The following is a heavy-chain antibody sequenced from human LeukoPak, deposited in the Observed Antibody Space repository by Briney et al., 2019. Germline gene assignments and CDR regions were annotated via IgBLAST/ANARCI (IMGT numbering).Heavy chain of an antibody. CDR3: ARTWIQPTQFDY. CDR2: ISGGGNT. CDR1: GFTFSSYA. J-gene: IGHJ4*02. V-gene: IGHV3-23*01. D-gene: IGHD5-18*01. Sequence: PGGSLRLSCAGSGFTFSSYAMSWVRQAPGKGLEWVSVISGGGNTYYADSVKGRFTISKDTSKNTLYLQMNSLRAEDTAVYYCARTWIQPTQFDYWGQGTLVTVSS.